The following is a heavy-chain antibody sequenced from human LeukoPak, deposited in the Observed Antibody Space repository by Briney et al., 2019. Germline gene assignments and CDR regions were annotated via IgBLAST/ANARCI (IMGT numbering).Heavy chain of an antibody. CDR3: TKERGGGGRRINLMVGGYGP. V-gene: IGHV3-30*04. CDR2: ISYHGRDK. CDR1: GFTFSNHP. D-gene: IGHD3-22*01. Sequence: GGSLRLSCATSGFTFSNHPMHWVRQAPGKGLEWVAAISYHGRDKYYADAVSGRFTISRDNSKNTLHLEMNSLRTDDTAVYYCTKERGGGGRRINLMVGGYGPWGQGTQVTVSS. J-gene: IGHJ5*02.